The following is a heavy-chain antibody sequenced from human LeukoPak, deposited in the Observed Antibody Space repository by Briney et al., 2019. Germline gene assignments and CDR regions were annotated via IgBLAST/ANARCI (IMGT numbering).Heavy chain of an antibody. J-gene: IGHJ4*02. CDR3: ASQWGREPYFDD. V-gene: IGHV1-46*02. CDR2: INPSGGST. D-gene: IGHD2-8*01. Sequence: GASVKVSCKASGDNYNSYNFHWVRQAPGQGLEWMGVINPSGGSTTYAQKFQGTLTMTRDTSTRLVYMELSSLTSEDTAVYYCASQWGREPYFDDWGPGTLVSVSP. CDR1: GDNYNSYN.